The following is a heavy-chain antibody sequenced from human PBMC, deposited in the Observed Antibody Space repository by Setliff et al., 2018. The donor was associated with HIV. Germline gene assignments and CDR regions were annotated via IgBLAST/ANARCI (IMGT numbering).Heavy chain of an antibody. V-gene: IGHV4-61*09. D-gene: IGHD6-6*01. CDR3: ARDLLGSSSLVDY. Sequence: PSETLSLTCTVSGGSISSGSYYWSWIRQPAGKGLEWIGHIHTSGSSSYNPSLKSRVIISLDTSKNQISLTLNSVTAADTAVYYCARDLLGSSSLVDYWGQGTLVTVSS. CDR1: GGSISSGSYY. CDR2: IHTSGSS. J-gene: IGHJ4*02.